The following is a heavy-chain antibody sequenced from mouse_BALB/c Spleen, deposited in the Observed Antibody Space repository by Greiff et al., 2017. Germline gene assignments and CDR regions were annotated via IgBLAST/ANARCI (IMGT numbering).Heavy chain of an antibody. CDR3: ARDGGSWYFDV. CDR1: GFTFTDYY. CDR2: IRNKANGYTT. Sequence: EVKLVESGGGLVQPGGSLRLSCATSGFTFTDYYMSWVRQPPGKALEWLGFIRNKANGYTTEYSASVKGRFTISRDNSQSILYLQMNTLRAEDSATYYCARDGGSWYFDVWGAGTTVTVSS. V-gene: IGHV7-3*02. J-gene: IGHJ1*01.